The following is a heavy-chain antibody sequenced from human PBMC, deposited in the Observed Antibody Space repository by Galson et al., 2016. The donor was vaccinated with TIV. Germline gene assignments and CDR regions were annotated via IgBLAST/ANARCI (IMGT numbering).Heavy chain of an antibody. V-gene: IGHV3-13*01. D-gene: IGHD2/OR15-2a*01. Sequence: SLRLSCAASGFTFSNNDMHWVRQATGKGLEWVSGIGTAGYTYYEGSVKGRFTISRENAKNSLYLQMNSLKAGDTAVYYCAREALSGYYYMDVWGKGTTVTVSS. CDR3: AREALSGYYYMDV. J-gene: IGHJ6*03. CDR1: GFTFSNND. CDR2: IGTAGYT.